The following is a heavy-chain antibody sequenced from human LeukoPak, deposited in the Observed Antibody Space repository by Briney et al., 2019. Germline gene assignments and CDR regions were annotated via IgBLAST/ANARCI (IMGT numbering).Heavy chain of an antibody. D-gene: IGHD3-3*01. Sequence: PSETLSLTCTVSGGSISSYYWSWIRQPPGKGLEWIASIYYIGSTYYNPSLKSRVTISIDTSQNQFSLKLSSVTAADTAVYYCARAPRGAIFGVVIISHFDDWGQGTLVTVSS. CDR1: GGSISSYY. CDR3: ARAPRGAIFGVVIISHFDD. V-gene: IGHV4-59*05. CDR2: IYYIGST. J-gene: IGHJ4*02.